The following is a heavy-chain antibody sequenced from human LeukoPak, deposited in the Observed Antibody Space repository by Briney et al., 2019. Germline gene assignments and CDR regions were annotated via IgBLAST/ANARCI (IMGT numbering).Heavy chain of an antibody. D-gene: IGHD2-8*02. Sequence: GSLRLSCAASGFTFSSYTMNWVRQTPGKGLEWIGEINHSGSTTYNPSLKSRVTISVDTSKNQFSLKLSSVTAAGTALYYCARVYWSHPAKYYFDYWGQGTLVTVSS. CDR1: GFTFSSYT. CDR2: INHSGST. J-gene: IGHJ4*02. CDR3: ARVYWSHPAKYYFDY. V-gene: IGHV4-34*01.